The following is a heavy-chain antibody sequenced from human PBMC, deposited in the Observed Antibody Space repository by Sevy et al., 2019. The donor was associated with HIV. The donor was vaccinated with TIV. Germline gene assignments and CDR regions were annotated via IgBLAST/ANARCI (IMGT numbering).Heavy chain of an antibody. Sequence: ASVKVSCKASGYTFTSYDINWVRQATGQGLEWMGWMNPNSGNTGYAQKFQGRVTMTRNTSISTAYMELGSLSSEDTAVYYCARGLSRVCSSTSCYGFWGQGTLVTVSS. V-gene: IGHV1-8*01. CDR3: ARGLSRVCSSTSCYGF. CDR2: MNPNSGNT. J-gene: IGHJ4*02. D-gene: IGHD2-2*01. CDR1: GYTFTSYD.